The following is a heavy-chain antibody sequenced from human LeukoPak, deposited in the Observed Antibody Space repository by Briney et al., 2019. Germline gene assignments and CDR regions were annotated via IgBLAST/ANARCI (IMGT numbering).Heavy chain of an antibody. D-gene: IGHD2-2*01. CDR1: GGSFSGYY. J-gene: IGHJ4*02. Sequence: SETLSLTCAVYGGSFSGYYWSWIRQPPGKGLEWIGEINHSGSTNYDPSLKSRVTISVDTSKNQFSLTLISVTAADTAVYYCARLGDIVVVPAANWGQGTLVTVSS. CDR3: ARLGDIVVVPAAN. CDR2: INHSGST. V-gene: IGHV4-34*01.